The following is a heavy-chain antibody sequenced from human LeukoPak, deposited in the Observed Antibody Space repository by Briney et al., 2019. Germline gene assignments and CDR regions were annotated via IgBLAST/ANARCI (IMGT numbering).Heavy chain of an antibody. V-gene: IGHV3-23*01. D-gene: IGHD2-2*01. J-gene: IGHJ4*02. CDR2: ISGSGGST. Sequence: GGSLRLSCAASGFTFSSYAMSWVRQAPGKGLEWVSAISGSGGSTYYADAVKGRFTISRDNSKNTLYLQMNSLRAEDTAVYYCATTRGYCSSTSCYSYYFDYWGQGTLVTVSS. CDR1: GFTFSSYA. CDR3: ATTRGYCSSTSCYSYYFDY.